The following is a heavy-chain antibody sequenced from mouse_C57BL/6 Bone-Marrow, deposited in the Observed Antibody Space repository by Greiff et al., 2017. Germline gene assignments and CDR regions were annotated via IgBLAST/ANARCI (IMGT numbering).Heavy chain of an antibody. CDR2: SRNKANDYTT. CDR1: GFTFSDFY. V-gene: IGHV7-1*01. CDR3: ARVYYYGLYWYFDV. J-gene: IGHJ1*03. D-gene: IGHD1-1*01. Sequence: EVKLMESGGGLVQSGRSLRLSCATSGFTFSDFYMEWVRQAPGKGLEWIASSRNKANDYTTEYNAYVKGRFIVSRDTSQSIIYLMMNVLRAEDTSIYYVARVYYYGLYWYFDVWGTGTTVTVSS.